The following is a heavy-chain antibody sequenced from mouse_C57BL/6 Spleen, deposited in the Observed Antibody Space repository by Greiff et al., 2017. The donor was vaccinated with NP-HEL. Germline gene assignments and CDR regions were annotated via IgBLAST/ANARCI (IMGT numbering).Heavy chain of an antibody. CDR3: TRGLDYYGSSYGIAY. D-gene: IGHD1-1*01. Sequence: DVKLVESGEGLVKPGGSLKLSCAASGFTFSSYAMSWVRQTPEKRLEWVAYISSGGDYIYYADTVKGRFTISRDNARNTLYLQMSSLKSEDTAMYYCTRGLDYYGSSYGIAYWGQGTLVTVSA. CDR1: GFTFSSYA. J-gene: IGHJ3*01. V-gene: IGHV5-9-1*02. CDR2: ISSGGDYI.